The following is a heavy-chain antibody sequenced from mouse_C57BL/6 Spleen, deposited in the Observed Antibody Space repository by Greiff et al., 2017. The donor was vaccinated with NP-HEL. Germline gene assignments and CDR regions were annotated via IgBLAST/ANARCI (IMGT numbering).Heavy chain of an antibody. V-gene: IGHV1-64*01. CDR1: GYTFTSYW. J-gene: IGHJ2*01. Sequence: QVQLQQPGAELVQPGASVKLSCKASGYTFTSYWMHWVKQRPGQGLEWIGMIHPNSGSTNYNEKFKSKATLTVDKSSSTAYMQLSSLTSEDSAVYYCAKEGEPYYFDHCGQGTTLTVSS. CDR2: IHPNSGST. CDR3: AKEGEPYYFDH.